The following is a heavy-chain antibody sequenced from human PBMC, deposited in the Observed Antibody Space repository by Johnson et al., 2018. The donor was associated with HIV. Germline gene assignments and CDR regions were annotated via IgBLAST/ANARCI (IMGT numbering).Heavy chain of an antibody. V-gene: IGHV3-7*01. D-gene: IGHD6-19*01. CDR2: IKQDGSEK. J-gene: IGHJ3*02. CDR1: GFTFSSYW. Sequence: VQLVESGGGLVQPGGSLRLSCAASGFTFSSYWMSWVRQAPGKGLEWEANIKQDGSEKYYADSVKGRFTISRDNSKNTLYLQMNSLRAEDTAVYYCAKIIGYSSGLEIWGQGTMVTVSS. CDR3: AKIIGYSSGLEI.